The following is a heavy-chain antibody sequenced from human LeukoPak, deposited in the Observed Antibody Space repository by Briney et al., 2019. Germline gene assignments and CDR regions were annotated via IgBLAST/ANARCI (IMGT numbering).Heavy chain of an antibody. CDR3: AICSSTGSGDRPDS. J-gene: IGHJ4*02. V-gene: IGHV1-69*13. CDR2: ILPIFRMT. D-gene: IGHD2-2*01. CDR1: RGTFRNYP. Sequence: SVKVSCKASRGTFRNYPISWVRQAPGQGLEWMGGILPIFRMTNYAEKFQGRVTITADESTTTAYLELNSLRSEDTAVYYCAICSSTGSGDRPDSWGQGSLVTVSS.